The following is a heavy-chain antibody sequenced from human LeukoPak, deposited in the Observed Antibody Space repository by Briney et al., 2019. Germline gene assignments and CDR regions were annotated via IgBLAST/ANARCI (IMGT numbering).Heavy chain of an antibody. Sequence: SVKVSCKASGGTFSSYAISWVRQAPGQGLEWMGGIIPIFGAANYAQKFQGRVTITADESTSTAYMELSSLRSEDTAVYYCASSIVVVPAAPYYYYYMDVWGKGTTVTVSS. D-gene: IGHD2-2*01. CDR2: IIPIFGAA. CDR1: GGTFSSYA. V-gene: IGHV1-69*13. J-gene: IGHJ6*03. CDR3: ASSIVVVPAAPYYYYYMDV.